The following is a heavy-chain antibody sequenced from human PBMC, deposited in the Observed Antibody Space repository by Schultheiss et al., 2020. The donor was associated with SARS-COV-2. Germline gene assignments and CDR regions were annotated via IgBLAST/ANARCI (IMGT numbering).Heavy chain of an antibody. CDR1: GFTFSSYA. D-gene: IGHD2-21*01. CDR3: ARGGRGGGFDY. Sequence: GGSLRLSCAASGFTFSSYAMHWVRQAPGKGLEWVAVMSYDGSNKYYADSVKGRFTISRDNSKNTLYLQMNSLRAGDTAVYYCARGGRGGGFDYWGQGTLVTVSS. V-gene: IGHV3-30*07. J-gene: IGHJ4*02. CDR2: MSYDGSNK.